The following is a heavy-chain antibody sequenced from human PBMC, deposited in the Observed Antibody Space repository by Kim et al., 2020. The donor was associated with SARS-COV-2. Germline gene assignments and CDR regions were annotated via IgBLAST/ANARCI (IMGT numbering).Heavy chain of an antibody. J-gene: IGHJ4*02. CDR2: INPNSGGT. CDR3: ARSVCSGGSCYRGFDY. CDR1: GYTFTGYY. D-gene: IGHD2-15*01. V-gene: IGHV1-2*02. Sequence: ASVKVSCKASGYTFTGYYMHWVRQAPGQGLEWMGWINPNSGGTNYAQKFQGRVTMTRDTSISTAYMELSRLRSDDTAVYYCARSVCSGGSCYRGFDYWGQGTLVTVSS.